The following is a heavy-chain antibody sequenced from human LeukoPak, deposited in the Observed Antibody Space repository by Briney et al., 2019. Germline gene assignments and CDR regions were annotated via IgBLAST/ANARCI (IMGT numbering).Heavy chain of an antibody. CDR1: GGSISSYY. CDR3: ARDGSGSYYKPSNDAFDI. V-gene: IGHV4-59*01. CDR2: IYYSAST. D-gene: IGHD3-10*01. Sequence: SETLSLTCTVSGGSISSYYWSWIRQPPGKGREGMGYIYYSASTNYHPSLKSRVTISVDTSKNQSSLKLSSVTAADTAVYYFARDGSGSYYKPSNDAFDIWGQGTMVTVSS. J-gene: IGHJ3*02.